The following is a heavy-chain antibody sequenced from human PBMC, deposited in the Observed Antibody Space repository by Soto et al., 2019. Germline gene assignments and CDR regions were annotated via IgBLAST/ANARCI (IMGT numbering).Heavy chain of an antibody. D-gene: IGHD5-12*01. J-gene: IGHJ6*03. CDR3: ARLYSGYDYYSYLDV. CDR1: GGSISSYY. CDR2: IYYSGST. V-gene: IGHV4-59*01. Sequence: SETXSLTCTVSGGSISSYYWSWIRQPPGKGLEWIGYIYYSGSTDYNPSLKSRVTISVDTSKNQFSLKLSSVTAADTAVYYCARLYSGYDYYSYLDVWGKGTTVTVSS.